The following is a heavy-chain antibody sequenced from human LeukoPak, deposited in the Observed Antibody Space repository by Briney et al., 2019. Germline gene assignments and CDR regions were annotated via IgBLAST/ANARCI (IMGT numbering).Heavy chain of an antibody. V-gene: IGHV4-59*01. CDR1: GGSISSYY. J-gene: IGHJ4*02. CDR2: IYYSGST. CDR3: AKSGGYGLIDY. Sequence: SETLSLTCTVSGGSISSYYWSWIRQPPGKGLEWIGYIYYSGSTNYNPSLKSRVTISVDTSKNQFSLKLSSVTAADTAVYYCAKSGGYGLIDYWGQGTRVTVSS. D-gene: IGHD1-26*01.